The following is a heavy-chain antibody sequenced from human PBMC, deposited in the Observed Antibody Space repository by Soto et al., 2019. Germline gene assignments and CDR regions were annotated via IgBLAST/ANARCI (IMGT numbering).Heavy chain of an antibody. CDR3: ARRIQYYYAMDV. CDR2: ISDSGST. V-gene: IGHV4-59*08. J-gene: IGHJ6*02. Sequence: QVQLQESGPGLVKPSETLSLTCTVSGGSISSYYWSWIRQPPGKGLEWIGYISDSGSTNYNPSLKSRVTISVDTSNNQFSLKLSSVTAADTAVYYCARRIQYYYAMDVWGQGTTVTVSS. D-gene: IGHD5-18*01. CDR1: GGSISSYY.